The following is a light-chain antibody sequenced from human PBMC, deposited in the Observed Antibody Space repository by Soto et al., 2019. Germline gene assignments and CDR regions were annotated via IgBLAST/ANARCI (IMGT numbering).Light chain of an antibody. CDR1: QSVSSN. CDR3: QQYNNWPPVT. J-gene: IGKJ1*01. V-gene: IGKV3-15*01. CDR2: GAS. Sequence: EIVMTQSPATLSVSPGERATLSCRASQSVSSNLAWYHQKPGQAPRLLIYGASTRATCIPARFSGSGSGTEFTLTISSLQSEDFAVYYCQQYNNWPPVTFGKGTNVDIK.